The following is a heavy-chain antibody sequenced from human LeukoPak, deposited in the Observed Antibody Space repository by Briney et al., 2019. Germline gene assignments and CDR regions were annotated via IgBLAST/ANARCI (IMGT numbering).Heavy chain of an antibody. Sequence: ASVKVSCKASGYTFTSYGISWVRQAPGQGLEWMGWISAYNGNTNYAQKVQGRVTMTEDTSTDTAYMELSSLKLEDTAVYYCAARRDISVAGPGAFDIWGQGTMVTVSS. CDR2: ISAYNGNT. D-gene: IGHD6-19*01. J-gene: IGHJ3*02. CDR1: GYTFTSYG. CDR3: AARRDISVAGPGAFDI. V-gene: IGHV1-18*01.